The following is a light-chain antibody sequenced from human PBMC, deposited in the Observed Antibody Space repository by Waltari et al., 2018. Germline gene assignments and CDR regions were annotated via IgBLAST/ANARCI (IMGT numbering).Light chain of an antibody. Sequence: SYVLTQPPSVSVAPGETARLTCGGNNIESKSVHWYRQRPGQAPVLGIHYDSDRPSGIPDRLSGSNSGNTATLTISRVEAGDEADYYCQVWDANTDPGVFGTGTEVTVL. CDR3: QVWDANTDPGV. CDR1: NIESKS. V-gene: IGLV3-21*01. J-gene: IGLJ1*01. CDR2: YDS.